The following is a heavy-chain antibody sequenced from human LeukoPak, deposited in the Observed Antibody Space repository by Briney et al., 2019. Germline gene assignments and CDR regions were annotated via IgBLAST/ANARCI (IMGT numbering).Heavy chain of an antibody. D-gene: IGHD5-24*01. CDR3: AELHGYTPSFLDFDY. CDR2: ISYDGSNK. J-gene: IGHJ4*02. CDR1: GFTFSSYG. V-gene: IGHV3-30*18. Sequence: PGGPLRLSCAASGFTFSSYGMHWVRQAPGKGLEWVAVISYDGSNKYYADSVKGRFTISRDNSKNTLYLQMNSLRAEDTAVYYCAELHGYTPSFLDFDYWGQGTPVTVSS.